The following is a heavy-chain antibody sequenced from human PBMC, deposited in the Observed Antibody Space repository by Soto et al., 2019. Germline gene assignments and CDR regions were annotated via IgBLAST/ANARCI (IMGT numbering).Heavy chain of an antibody. CDR3: ARGRAGPIDY. Sequence: SETLSLTCAVYGGSFSGYYWSWIRQPPGKGLEWIGEINHSGSTNYNRSLKSRVTISVDTSKNQVSLMLSSVTAGETAVYYCARGRAGPIDYWGQGTLVTVSS. J-gene: IGHJ4*02. CDR2: INHSGST. V-gene: IGHV4-34*01. CDR1: GGSFSGYY.